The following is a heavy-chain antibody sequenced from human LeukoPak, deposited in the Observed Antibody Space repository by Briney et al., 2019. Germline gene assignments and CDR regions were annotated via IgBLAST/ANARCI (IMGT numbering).Heavy chain of an antibody. V-gene: IGHV1-46*01. J-gene: IGHJ3*02. CDR2: INPSGGST. Sequence: ASVKVSCKASGYTFTSYYMHWVRQAPGQGLEWMGIINPSGGSTSYAQKFQGRVTMTRDTSTSTVYMELSSLRSEDTAVYYCARASYYYDSSGEEAFDIWGQGTMVTVSS. CDR3: ARASYYYDSSGEEAFDI. D-gene: IGHD3-22*01. CDR1: GYTFTSYY.